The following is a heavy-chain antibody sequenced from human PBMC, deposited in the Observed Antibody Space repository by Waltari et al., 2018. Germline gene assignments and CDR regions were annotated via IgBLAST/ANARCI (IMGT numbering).Heavy chain of an antibody. D-gene: IGHD5-12*01. Sequence: QVQLVQSGAEVKKPGSSVKVSCKASGGTFSSYAISWVRQAPGQGLEWLGRIIPIFGTANYAQNFQGRVTITADKSTSTAYMELSSLRSEDTAVYYCARDPGGVATIFRFDYWGQGTLVTVSS. J-gene: IGHJ4*02. V-gene: IGHV1-69*08. CDR2: IIPIFGTA. CDR1: GGTFSSYA. CDR3: ARDPGGVATIFRFDY.